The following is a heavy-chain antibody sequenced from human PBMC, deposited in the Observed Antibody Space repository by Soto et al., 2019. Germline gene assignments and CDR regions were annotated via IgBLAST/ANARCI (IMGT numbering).Heavy chain of an antibody. CDR1: GYSFSNYG. D-gene: IGHD1-26*01. CDR2: ISTYNGRT. J-gene: IGHJ4*01. CDR3: ARDSGTYSGRFDV. Sequence: QVQLVQSGAEVKKPGASVKVSCNASGYSFSNYGINWVRQAPGQGLEWMGWISTYNGRTKYAQKVRGRVTLTTDTPTSTAYMELGSLISDDAAVYYCARDSGTYSGRFDVWGHGTLVTVSS. V-gene: IGHV1-18*01.